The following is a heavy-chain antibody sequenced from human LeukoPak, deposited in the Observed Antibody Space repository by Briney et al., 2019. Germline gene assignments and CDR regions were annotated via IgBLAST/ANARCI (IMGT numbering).Heavy chain of an antibody. J-gene: IGHJ4*02. Sequence: SETLSLTCAVSGGSISSSNWWSRVRQPPGKGLEWIGDIYQSGSTKYNPSLKSRVTISVDKSKNQFSLKLNPVTAADTAVYYCASIATVVDYWGQGTLVTVSS. V-gene: IGHV4-4*02. CDR2: IYQSGST. CDR1: GGSISSSNW. CDR3: ASIATVVDY. D-gene: IGHD4-23*01.